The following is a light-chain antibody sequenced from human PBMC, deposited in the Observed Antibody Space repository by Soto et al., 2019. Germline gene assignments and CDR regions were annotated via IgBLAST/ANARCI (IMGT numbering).Light chain of an antibody. J-gene: IGKJ5*01. CDR1: QNIYNS. CDR3: QQYENIPT. Sequence: DIKLTQSPSSLSASLGDRVTLPCRTSQNIYNSLNWYQQKAGRAPAVLIYGASNLQGGVPSLFRRSGSGTDFTITISRLQHEDIASYYCQQYENIPTFGQGTRLEIK. V-gene: IGKV1-33*01. CDR2: GAS.